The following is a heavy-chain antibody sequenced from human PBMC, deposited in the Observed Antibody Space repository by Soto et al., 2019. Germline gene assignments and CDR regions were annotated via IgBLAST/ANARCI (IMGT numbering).Heavy chain of an antibody. V-gene: IGHV1-46*01. D-gene: IGHD3-22*01. J-gene: IGHJ6*02. CDR3: ARARLYSYDSSGYTRGYGKDV. CDR1: GYTFTSYY. Sequence: ASVKVSCKASGYTFTSYYMHWVRQAPGQGLEWMGISNPSGGSTSYAQKFQGRVTMTRDTSTSTVYMEMRRLRSEDTAVYYCARARLYSYDSSGYTRGYGKDVWGQGTTVTVS. CDR2: SNPSGGST.